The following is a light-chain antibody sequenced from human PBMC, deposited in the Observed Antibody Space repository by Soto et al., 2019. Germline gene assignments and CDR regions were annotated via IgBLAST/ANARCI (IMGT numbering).Light chain of an antibody. V-gene: IGLV2-14*03. CDR2: DVS. J-gene: IGLJ3*02. CDR1: SSNIGYYNF. CDR3: SSYTSSSTWV. Sequence: QSALTQPASVSGSPGQSITISCTGASSNIGYYNFVSWYQQHPGKAPKLLIYDVSNRPSGVSTRFSGSKSANTASLTISGLQAEDEADYYCSSYTSSSTWVFGGGTKLTVL.